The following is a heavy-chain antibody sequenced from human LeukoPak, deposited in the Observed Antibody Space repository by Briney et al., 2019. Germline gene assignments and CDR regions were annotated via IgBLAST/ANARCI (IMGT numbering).Heavy chain of an antibody. J-gene: IGHJ4*02. V-gene: IGHV3-30*03. D-gene: IGHD7-27*01. CDR3: ARDFNWAIDY. Sequence: GGSLRLSCAASGFIFSSYGMHWVRQAPGKGLEWVALISSEGRKKLYAASVKGRLTISRDTSKNTLYLEMSSLRPEDTAVYYCARDFNWAIDYWGQGTLVTVSS. CDR2: ISSEGRKK. CDR1: GFIFSSYG.